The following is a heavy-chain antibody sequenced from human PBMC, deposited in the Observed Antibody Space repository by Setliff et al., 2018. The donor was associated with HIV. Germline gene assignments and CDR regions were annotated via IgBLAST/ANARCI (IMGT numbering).Heavy chain of an antibody. CDR2: IYTSGST. J-gene: IGHJ4*02. CDR3: ATNRVGNYPLDY. Sequence: SETLSLTCTVSGGSISGYYWSWIRQPAGKGLEWIGRIYTSGSTNYNPSLKSRVTLSVDTSKNQFSLRVTSLTAADTAVYYCATNRVGNYPLDYWGRGTLVTVSS. V-gene: IGHV4-4*07. D-gene: IGHD1-7*01. CDR1: GGSISGYY.